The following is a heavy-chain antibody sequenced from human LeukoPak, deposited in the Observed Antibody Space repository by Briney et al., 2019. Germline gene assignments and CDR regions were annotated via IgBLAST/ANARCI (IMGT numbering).Heavy chain of an antibody. J-gene: IGHJ4*02. Sequence: GESLKISCKGSGYSFPSYWIGWVRQMPGKGLEWMGIIYPGDSDTRYSPSFQGQVTISADKSISTAYLQWSSLKASDTAMYYCARSLYGSGSYYFSYYFVYWGQGTLVTVSS. CDR3: ARSLYGSGSYYFSYYFVY. D-gene: IGHD3-10*01. CDR2: IYPGDSDT. CDR1: GYSFPSYW. V-gene: IGHV5-51*01.